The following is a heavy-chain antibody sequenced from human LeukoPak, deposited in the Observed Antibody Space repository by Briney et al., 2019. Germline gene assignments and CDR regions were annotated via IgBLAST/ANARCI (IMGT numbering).Heavy chain of an antibody. J-gene: IGHJ4*02. CDR2: IYYSGST. Sequence: SQTLSLTCTVSGGSISGGGYYWSWIRQHPGKGLEWIGYIYYSGSTYYNPSLKSRVTISVDTSKNQFSLKLSSVTAADTAVYYCARTYYYGSGRWETSQRLGEYWGQGTLVTVSS. CDR3: ARTYYYGSGRWETSQRLGEY. CDR1: GGSISGGGYY. D-gene: IGHD3-10*01. V-gene: IGHV4-31*03.